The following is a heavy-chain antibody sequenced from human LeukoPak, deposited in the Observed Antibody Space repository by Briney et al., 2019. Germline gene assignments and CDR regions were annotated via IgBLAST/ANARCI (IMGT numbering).Heavy chain of an antibody. CDR2: IYYSGST. J-gene: IGHJ4*02. Sequence: SETLSLTCTVSGGSLSSSSYYWGWIRQPPGKGLEWIGSIYYSGSTYYNPSLKSRVTISLDTSRNQFSLKLTSVSAADTAVYYCARDRGRYFDGPQTDYWGQGILVTVSS. CDR1: GGSLSSSSYY. CDR3: ARDRGRYFDGPQTDY. D-gene: IGHD3-9*01. V-gene: IGHV4-39*07.